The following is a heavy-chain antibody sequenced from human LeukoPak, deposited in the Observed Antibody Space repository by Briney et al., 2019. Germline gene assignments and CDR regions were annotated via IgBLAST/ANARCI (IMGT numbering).Heavy chain of an antibody. Sequence: PSETLSLTCTVSGGSISSYYWSWIRQPPGKGLEWIGYIYYSGSTNYNPSLKSRVTISVDTSKNQFSLKLSSVTAADTAVYYCARWVVRGPLDYWGQGTLVTVSS. CDR1: GGSISSYY. D-gene: IGHD3-10*01. CDR2: IYYSGST. J-gene: IGHJ4*02. V-gene: IGHV4-59*01. CDR3: ARWVVRGPLDY.